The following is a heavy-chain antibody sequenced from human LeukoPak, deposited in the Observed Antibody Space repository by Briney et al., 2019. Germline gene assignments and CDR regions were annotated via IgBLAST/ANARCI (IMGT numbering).Heavy chain of an antibody. Sequence: SETLSLTCTVSGASMSSNYWSWIRQPPGQGLEWIGYIYHSGNTNYSPSLESRVTMSVDESKNQFSLRVHLVSAADTAVYYRASTRRAAVAGRFDSWGQGTLVTVSS. J-gene: IGHJ4*02. CDR3: ASTRRAAVAGRFDS. D-gene: IGHD6-19*01. CDR2: IYHSGNT. V-gene: IGHV4-4*09. CDR1: GASMSSNY.